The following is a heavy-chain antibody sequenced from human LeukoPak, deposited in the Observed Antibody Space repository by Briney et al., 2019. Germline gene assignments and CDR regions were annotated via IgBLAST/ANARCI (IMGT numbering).Heavy chain of an antibody. CDR2: IYYSGST. CDR1: GGSISSSSYC. V-gene: IGHV4-61*05. D-gene: IGHD1-26*01. Sequence: PSETLSLTCTVSGGSISSSSYCWGWIRQPPGKGLEWIGYIYYSGSTNYNPSLKSRVTISVDTSKNQFSLKLSSVTAADTAVYYCARADPPIVGATQSVRDYYYGMDVWGQGTTVTVSS. J-gene: IGHJ6*02. CDR3: ARADPPIVGATQSVRDYYYGMDV.